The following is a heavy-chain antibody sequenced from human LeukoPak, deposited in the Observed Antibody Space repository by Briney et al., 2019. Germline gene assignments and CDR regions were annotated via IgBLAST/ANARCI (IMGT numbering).Heavy chain of an antibody. Sequence: ASVTVSCKASGYTFTSYYMHWVRQAPGQGLEWMGIINPSGGSTSYAQKFQGRVTMTRDTSTSTVYMELSSLRSEDTAVYYCARDGAYCGGDCYLPDYWGQGTLVTVSS. V-gene: IGHV1-46*01. CDR1: GYTFTSYY. J-gene: IGHJ4*02. CDR3: ARDGAYCGGDCYLPDY. CDR2: INPSGGST. D-gene: IGHD2-21*02.